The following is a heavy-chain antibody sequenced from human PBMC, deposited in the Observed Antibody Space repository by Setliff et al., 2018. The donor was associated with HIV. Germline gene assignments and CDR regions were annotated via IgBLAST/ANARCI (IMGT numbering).Heavy chain of an antibody. CDR2: INHTGNT. D-gene: IGHD4-17*01. J-gene: IGHJ4*02. V-gene: IGHV4-34*01. CDR3: ARRIYGNNPYFDY. CDR1: GGSFSGYH. Sequence: SETLSLTCAVYGGSFSGYHWNWIRQFPGKGLEWIGEINHTGNTYYNPSLKSRVTISVDTSQNQFSLKLSSVTAADTAIYYCARRIYGNNPYFDYWSQGTLVTVSS.